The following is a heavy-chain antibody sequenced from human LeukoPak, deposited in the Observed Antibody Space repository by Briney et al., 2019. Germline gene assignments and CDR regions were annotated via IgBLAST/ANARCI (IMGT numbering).Heavy chain of an antibody. CDR1: GFTVSSDY. D-gene: IGHD6-6*01. CDR3: ARDSSSSYYYYYMDV. CDR2: LYTGGSI. Sequence: GGSLRLSCSVSGFTVSSDYMSWVRQAPGRGLEWVSVLYTGGSIAYADSVQGRFTISRDNSRNTLYLQMNSLRAEDTAVYYCARDSSSSYYYYYMDVWGKGTTVTVSS. J-gene: IGHJ6*03. V-gene: IGHV3-66*02.